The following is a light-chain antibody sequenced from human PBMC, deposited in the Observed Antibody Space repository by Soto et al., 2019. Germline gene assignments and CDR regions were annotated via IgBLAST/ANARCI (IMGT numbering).Light chain of an antibody. CDR2: DAF. J-gene: IGKJ5*01. Sequence: EIVLTQSPATLSLSPGERATLSCRASQIVTTYFAWYQQKPGQAPRLLIYDAFKRATGIPARFSGSGSGTDFTLTISSLEPEDFAVYYCQQRSNCPITFGQGTRLEIK. CDR1: QIVTTY. CDR3: QQRSNCPIT. V-gene: IGKV3-11*01.